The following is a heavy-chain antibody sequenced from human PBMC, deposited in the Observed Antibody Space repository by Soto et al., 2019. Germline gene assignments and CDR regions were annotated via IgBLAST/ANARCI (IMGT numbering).Heavy chain of an antibody. D-gene: IGHD6-13*01. CDR1: GYTFTSYG. Sequence: QVQLVQSGAEVKKPGASVKVSCKASGYTFTSYGISWVRQSPGQGLNWMGWISAYNGNTNNAQKFQGRVAVTTDTSTSAAYMDLMNLRSDDTAVYYCAGTSGYSSTDNWFDPWGQGTLVTVSS. V-gene: IGHV1-18*01. CDR3: AGTSGYSSTDNWFDP. CDR2: ISAYNGNT. J-gene: IGHJ5*02.